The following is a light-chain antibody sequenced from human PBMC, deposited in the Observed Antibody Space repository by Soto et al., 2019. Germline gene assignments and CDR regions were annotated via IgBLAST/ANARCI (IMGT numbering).Light chain of an antibody. Sequence: QSALTQPPSASGSPGQSVTISCTGTITDIGTYYYVSWYQQHPGKAPKLIIYEVSERPSGVPDRFSGSKSGNTASLTVSGLQAGDEADYYCNSYTSRRTRLFGGGTKLTVL. CDR3: NSYTSRRTRL. CDR2: EVS. CDR1: ITDIGTYYY. J-gene: IGLJ3*02. V-gene: IGLV2-8*01.